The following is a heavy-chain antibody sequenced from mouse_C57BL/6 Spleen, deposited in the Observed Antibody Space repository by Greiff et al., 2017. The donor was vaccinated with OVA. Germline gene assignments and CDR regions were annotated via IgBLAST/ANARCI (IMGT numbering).Heavy chain of an antibody. CDR2: ISSGSSTI. Sequence: EVQLQESGGGLVKPGGSLKLSCAASGFTFSDYGMHWVRQAPEKGLEWVAYISSGSSTIYYADTVKGRFTISRDNAKNTLFLQMTSLRSEDTAMYYCARTVATFMDYWGQGTSVTVSS. CDR3: ARTVATFMDY. D-gene: IGHD1-1*01. V-gene: IGHV5-17*01. CDR1: GFTFSDYG. J-gene: IGHJ4*01.